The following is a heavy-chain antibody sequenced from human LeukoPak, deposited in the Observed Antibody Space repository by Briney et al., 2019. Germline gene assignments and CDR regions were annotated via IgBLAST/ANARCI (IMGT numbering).Heavy chain of an antibody. D-gene: IGHD2-2*01. CDR1: GFTFDDYG. V-gene: IGHV3-20*04. J-gene: IGHJ6*03. CDR3: ARDFPDIVVVPAAIHYYYYYYYMDV. Sequence: GGSLRLSCAASGFTFDDYGMSWVRQAPGKGLEWGSGINWNGGSTGYADSVKGRFTISRDNAKNSLYLQMNSLRAEDTALHYCARDFPDIVVVPAAIHYYYYYYYMDVWGKGTTVTVSS. CDR2: INWNGGST.